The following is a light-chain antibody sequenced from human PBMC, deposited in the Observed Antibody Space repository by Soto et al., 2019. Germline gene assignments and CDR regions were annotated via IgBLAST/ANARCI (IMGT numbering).Light chain of an antibody. CDR1: SSDVGGYNY. V-gene: IGLV2-8*01. Sequence: QSALTQPPSASGSPGQSVTISCTGTSSDVGGYNYVSWYQHHPGKAPKVMLYEVSQRPSGVPDRFSGSKSGNTASLTVSGLQAEDEADYYCSSYAGSNGVVFGGGPKVTVL. CDR3: SSYAGSNGVV. CDR2: EVS. J-gene: IGLJ2*01.